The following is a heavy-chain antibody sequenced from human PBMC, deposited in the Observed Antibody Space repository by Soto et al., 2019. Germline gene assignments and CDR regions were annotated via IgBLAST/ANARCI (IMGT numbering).Heavy chain of an antibody. CDR2: IFHSGTT. V-gene: IGHV4-4*02. J-gene: IGHJ4*02. Sequence: QVQLQESGPGLVRPSGTLSLTCTVSGGSISSSNWWTWVRQPPGKGLEWMGEIFHSGTTNYNPSLKSRVTISVDKSKNQFSLKVNSVTAADTAVYYCARGVYGNSGYIIGFFDNWGQGTLVTVSS. CDR1: GGSISSSNW. CDR3: ARGVYGNSGYIIGFFDN. D-gene: IGHD3-22*01.